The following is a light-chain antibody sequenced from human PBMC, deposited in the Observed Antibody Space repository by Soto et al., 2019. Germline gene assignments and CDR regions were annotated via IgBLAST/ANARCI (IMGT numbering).Light chain of an antibody. CDR1: QSVSSY. CDR3: QQRSNWPPIT. J-gene: IGKJ5*01. Sequence: EIVLTQYPATLSLSPGERATLSCRVSQSVSSYLAWYQQKPGQAPRLLIYDASNRATGIPARFSGSGSGTDFTLTISSLEPEDFAVYYCQQRSNWPPITFGQGTRLENK. CDR2: DAS. V-gene: IGKV3-11*01.